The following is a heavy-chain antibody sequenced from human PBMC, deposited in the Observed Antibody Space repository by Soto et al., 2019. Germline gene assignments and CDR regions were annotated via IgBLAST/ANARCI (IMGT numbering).Heavy chain of an antibody. V-gene: IGHV1-18*04. CDR3: ARDDGYNLGY. D-gene: IGHD5-12*01. CDR1: CYTFTSYG. CDR2: ISAYNGNT. J-gene: IGHJ4*02. Sequence: ASLKVCYKGSCYTFTSYGISWVRQAPGQGLEWMGWISAYNGNTNYAQKLQGRVTMTTDTSTSTAYMELRSLRSDDTAVYYCARDDGYNLGYWGQGTLVTVSS.